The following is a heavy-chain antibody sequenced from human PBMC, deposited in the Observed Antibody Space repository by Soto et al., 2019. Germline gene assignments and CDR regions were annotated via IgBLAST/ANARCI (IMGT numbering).Heavy chain of an antibody. CDR3: ARAIFYGDYSYYYYGMDV. CDR2: IYYSGST. V-gene: IGHV4-59*01. CDR1: GGSISSYY. D-gene: IGHD4-17*01. J-gene: IGHJ6*02. Sequence: SETLSLTCTVSGGSISSYYWSWIRQPPGKGLEWIGYIYYSGSTNYNPSLKSRVTISVDTSKNQFSLKLSSVTAADTAVYYCARAIFYGDYSYYYYGMDVWGQGTTVTVSS.